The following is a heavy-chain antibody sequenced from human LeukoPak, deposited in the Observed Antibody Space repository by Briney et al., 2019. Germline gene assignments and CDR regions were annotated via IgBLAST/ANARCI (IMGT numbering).Heavy chain of an antibody. J-gene: IGHJ4*02. V-gene: IGHV1-2*02. D-gene: IGHD5-12*01. Sequence: ASVKVSCKASGYTFTTYYMHWVRQAPGQGLEWMGWINPNSGGTNYAQKFQGRVTMTRDTSISTAYMELSRLRSDDTAVYYCARGDFIPDYSGYDWGIDYWGQGTLVTVSS. CDR1: GYTFTTYY. CDR2: INPNSGGT. CDR3: ARGDFIPDYSGYDWGIDY.